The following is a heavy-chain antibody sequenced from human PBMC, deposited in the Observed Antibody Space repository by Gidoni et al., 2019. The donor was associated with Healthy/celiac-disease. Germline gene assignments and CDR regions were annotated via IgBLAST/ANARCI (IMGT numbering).Heavy chain of an antibody. J-gene: IGHJ4*02. D-gene: IGHD3-10*01. Sequence: FTISRDNSKNTLYLQMNSLRAEDTAVYYCAKVGYYYGSGSYYKSAKPLYFDYWGQGTLVTVSS. V-gene: IGHV3-23*01. CDR3: AKVGYYYGSGSYYKSAKPLYFDY.